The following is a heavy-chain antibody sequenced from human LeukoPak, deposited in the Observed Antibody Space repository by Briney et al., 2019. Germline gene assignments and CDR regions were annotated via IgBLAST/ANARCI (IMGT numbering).Heavy chain of an antibody. CDR1: GGSFSGYY. Sequence: SETLSLTCAVYGGSFSGYYWSWIRQPPGKGLEWIGEINHSGSTNYNPSLKGRVTISVDTSKNQFSLKLSSVTAADTAVYYCARGRPLDPWGQGTLVTVSS. CDR2: INHSGST. CDR3: ARGRPLDP. V-gene: IGHV4-34*01. J-gene: IGHJ5*02.